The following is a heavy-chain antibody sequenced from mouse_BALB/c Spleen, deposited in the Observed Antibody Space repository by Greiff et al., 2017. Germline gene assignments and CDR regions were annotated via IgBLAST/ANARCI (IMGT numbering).Heavy chain of an antibody. J-gene: IGHJ4*01. D-gene: IGHD2-14*01. CDR1: GFSLTGYG. V-gene: IGHV2-9*02. CDR3: ARYDDGDYYAMDY. CDR2: IWAGGST. Sequence: VQGVESGPGLVAPSQSLSITCTVSGFSLTGYGVNWVRQPPGKGLEWLGVIWAGGSTNYNSALMSRLSISKDNSKSQVFLKMNSRQTDDTAMYYCARYDDGDYYAMDYWGQGTSVTVSS.